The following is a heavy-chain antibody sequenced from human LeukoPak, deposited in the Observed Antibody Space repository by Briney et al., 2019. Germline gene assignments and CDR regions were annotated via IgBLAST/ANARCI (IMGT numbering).Heavy chain of an antibody. Sequence: SETLSLTCTVSGGSISSYYWSWIRQPPGKGLEWTGYIYHSGSTYYNPSLKSRVTISVDRSKNQFSLKLSSVTAADTAVYYCATRITIFGVVTNDYWGQGTLVTVSS. J-gene: IGHJ4*02. CDR3: ATRITIFGVVTNDY. V-gene: IGHV4-59*12. D-gene: IGHD3-3*01. CDR1: GGSISSYY. CDR2: IYHSGST.